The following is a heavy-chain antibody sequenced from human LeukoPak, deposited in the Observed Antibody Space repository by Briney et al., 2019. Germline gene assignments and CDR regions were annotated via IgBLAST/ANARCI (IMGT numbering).Heavy chain of an antibody. V-gene: IGHV4-59*01. D-gene: IGHD5-24*01. CDR3: ARVGYNTPGYYYMDV. Sequence: SETLSLSCTVSAASISTYYWSWIRQPPGKGLEWIGYICYSGSTNYNPSLKSRVTLSVDTSKNQFSLKLSSVTAADTAVYYCARVGYNTPGYYYMDVWGKGTTVTVSS. CDR2: ICYSGST. CDR1: AASISTYY. J-gene: IGHJ6*03.